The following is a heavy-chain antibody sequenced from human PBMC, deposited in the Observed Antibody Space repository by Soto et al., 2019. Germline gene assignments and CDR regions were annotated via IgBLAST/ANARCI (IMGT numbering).Heavy chain of an antibody. V-gene: IGHV4-4*02. D-gene: IGHD6-19*01. CDR2: IHHSGST. CDR3: ARGLITGSHYSGGWYYFDS. Sequence: SETLSLTCAVSGDSISSMNWWSWVHQPPGKGLEWIGEIHHSGSTNYNPSLKSRVTISVDTSKNQFSLKLSSVTAADTAVYYCARGLITGSHYSGGWYYFDSWGQGTQVTVSS. J-gene: IGHJ4*02. CDR1: GDSISSMNW.